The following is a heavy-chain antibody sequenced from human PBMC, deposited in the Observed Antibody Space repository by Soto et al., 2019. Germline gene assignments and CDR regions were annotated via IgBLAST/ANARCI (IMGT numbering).Heavy chain of an antibody. J-gene: IGHJ4*02. V-gene: IGHV4-30-4*01. CDR2: IYYSGST. CDR3: ASLPVAGSYYFDY. CDR1: GGSISRGSYY. D-gene: IGHD6-19*01. Sequence: SETLSLTCPVSGGSISRGSYYQSWIRQPPGKGLEWIGYIYYSGSTYYNPSLKSRVTISVDTSKNQFSLKLSSVTAADTAVYYCASLPVAGSYYFDYWGQGTLVTVSS.